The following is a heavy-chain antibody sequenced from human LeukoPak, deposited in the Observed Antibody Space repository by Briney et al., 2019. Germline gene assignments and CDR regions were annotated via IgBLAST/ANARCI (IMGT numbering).Heavy chain of an antibody. CDR3: ARERAYDFPPPYHWFDP. V-gene: IGHV4-30-4*01. J-gene: IGHJ5*02. Sequence: SSETLSLTCTVSGGSISSGDYYWSWIRQPPGKGLEWIGYIYYSGSTYYNPSLKSRVTISVDTSKNQFSLKLSSVTAADTAVYYCARERAYDFPPPYHWFDPWGQGTLVTVSS. D-gene: IGHD3-3*01. CDR1: GGSISSGDYY. CDR2: IYYSGST.